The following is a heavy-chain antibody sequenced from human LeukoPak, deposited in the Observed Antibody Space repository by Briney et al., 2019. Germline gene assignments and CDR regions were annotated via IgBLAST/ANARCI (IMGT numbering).Heavy chain of an antibody. Sequence: PGGSLRLSCAASGFTFSDYYMSWIRQAPGKGLEWVSYISSSGSTRYYAESVKGRFTIYRDNAKNSLYLQMNSLRAEDTAVYYCARDYDSSGYNYWGQGTLVTVSS. CDR2: ISSSGSTR. J-gene: IGHJ4*02. D-gene: IGHD3-22*01. V-gene: IGHV3-11*04. CDR1: GFTFSDYY. CDR3: ARDYDSSGYNY.